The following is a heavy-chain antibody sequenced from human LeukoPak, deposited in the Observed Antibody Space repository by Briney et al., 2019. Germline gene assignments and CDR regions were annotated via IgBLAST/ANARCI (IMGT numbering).Heavy chain of an antibody. CDR3: AKDLAYCGGDCYPYYFDY. V-gene: IGHV3-23*01. CDR2: ISGSGGST. D-gene: IGHD2-21*02. J-gene: IGHJ4*02. CDR1: GFTFSSHA. Sequence: GGSLRLSCAASGFTFSSHAMSWVRQAPGKGLEWVSAISGSGGSTYYADSVKGRFTISRDNSKNTLYLQMNSLRAEDTAVYYCAKDLAYCGGDCYPYYFDYWGQGTLVTVSS.